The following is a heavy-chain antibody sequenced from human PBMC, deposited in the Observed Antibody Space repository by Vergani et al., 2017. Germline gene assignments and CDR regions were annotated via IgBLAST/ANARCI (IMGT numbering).Heavy chain of an antibody. V-gene: IGHV1-69*01. CDR3: AMAGDSSVYSPRDAFDI. CDR1: GGTFSSYA. D-gene: IGHD3-22*01. CDR2: IIPIFGTA. J-gene: IGHJ3*02. Sequence: QVQLVQSGAEVKKPGSSVKVSCKASGGTFSSYAISWVRQAPGQGIEWMGGIIPIFGTANYAQKFQGRVTITSDESTSTAYMELSSLRSEDTAVYYCAMAGDSSVYSPRDAFDIWGQGTMVTVSS.